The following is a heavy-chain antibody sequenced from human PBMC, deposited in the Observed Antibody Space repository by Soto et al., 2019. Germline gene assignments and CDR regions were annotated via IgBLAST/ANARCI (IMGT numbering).Heavy chain of an antibody. CDR3: ARVLIILARICFDP. D-gene: IGHD3-9*01. CDR1: GFRFGSYG. Sequence: QVQLVESGGGVVQPGRSLRLSCAGSGFRFGSYGMHWVRQAPGKGLEWVAVTSYDGGNPLYADSVKGRFTISRDNSKNFLYRKRDSLKTEDWAVYYCARVLIILARICFDPGGRGPLVT. V-gene: IGHV3-30*03. J-gene: IGHJ5*02. CDR2: TSYDGGNP.